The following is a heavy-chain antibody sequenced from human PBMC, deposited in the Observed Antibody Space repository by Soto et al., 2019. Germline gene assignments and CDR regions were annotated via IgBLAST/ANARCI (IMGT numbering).Heavy chain of an antibody. D-gene: IGHD1-1*01. V-gene: IGHV3-30-3*01. Sequence: PGGSLRLSCAASGFTFSSYAMHWVRQAPGKGLEWVAVISYDGSNKYYADSVKGRFTISRDNSKNTLYLQMNSLRAEDTAVYYCAKAVESIYWYFDLWGRGTLGTVS. CDR1: GFTFSSYA. CDR2: ISYDGSNK. J-gene: IGHJ2*01. CDR3: AKAVESIYWYFDL.